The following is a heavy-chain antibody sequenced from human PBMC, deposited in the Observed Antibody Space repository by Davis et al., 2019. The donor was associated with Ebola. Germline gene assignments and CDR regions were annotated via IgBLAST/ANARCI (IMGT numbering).Heavy chain of an antibody. CDR1: GYTFTSYG. CDR2: IIPILALA. J-gene: IGHJ4*02. D-gene: IGHD6-13*01. CDR3: AREVGAAAGTDY. V-gene: IGHV1-69*04. Sequence: SVKVSCKASGYTFTSYGISWVRQAPGQGLEWMGRIIPILALANYAQKFQGRVTITADKSTSTAYMELSSLRSEDTAVYYCAREVGAAAGTDYWGQGTLVTVSS.